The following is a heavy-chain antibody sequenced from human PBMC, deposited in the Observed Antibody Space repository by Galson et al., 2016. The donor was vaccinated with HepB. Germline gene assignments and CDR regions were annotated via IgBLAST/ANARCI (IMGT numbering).Heavy chain of an antibody. D-gene: IGHD2-15*01. CDR1: GGTFSYYA. Sequence: SVKVSCKASGGTFSYYAISWVRQAPGQGLEWMGGIIPIFGKADYAQKFQGRVTITADDSTSTAYMELSSLRSEDTAAYYCASRGARFCSGGSCYECDYWGQGTLVTVSS. V-gene: IGHV1-69*13. CDR3: ASRGARFCSGGSCYECDY. CDR2: IIPIFGKA. J-gene: IGHJ4*02.